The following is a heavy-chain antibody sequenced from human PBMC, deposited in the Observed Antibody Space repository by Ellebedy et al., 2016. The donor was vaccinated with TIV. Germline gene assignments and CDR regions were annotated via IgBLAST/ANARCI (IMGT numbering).Heavy chain of an antibody. J-gene: IGHJ6*02. CDR1: GGSISSFY. D-gene: IGHD3-3*01. V-gene: IGHV4-4*08. CDR3: AKHRYYDFWGVSYTAHYAMDV. Sequence: MPSETLSLTCNVSGGSISSFYWSWIRLTPETGLEWIGYIYRSATTDYNPSFRSRVAMSIDTSKNQVSLKLHSVTATDTAVYFCAKHRYYDFWGVSYTAHYAMDVWGPGTSVTVSS. CDR2: IYRSATT.